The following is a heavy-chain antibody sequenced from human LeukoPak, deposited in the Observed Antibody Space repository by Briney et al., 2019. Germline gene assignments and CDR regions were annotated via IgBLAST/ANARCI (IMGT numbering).Heavy chain of an antibody. D-gene: IGHD2-21*02. J-gene: IGHJ3*02. CDR2: IYYSGST. CDR3: ARGAYCGGDCYSAFDI. Sequence: PSETLSLTCTVSGGSISSYYWSWIRQPPGKGLEWIGYIYYSGSTNYNPSLKSRVTISVDTSKNQFSLKLSSVTAADTAVYYCARGAYCGGDCYSAFDIWGQGTMVTVSS. CDR1: GGSISSYY. V-gene: IGHV4-59*08.